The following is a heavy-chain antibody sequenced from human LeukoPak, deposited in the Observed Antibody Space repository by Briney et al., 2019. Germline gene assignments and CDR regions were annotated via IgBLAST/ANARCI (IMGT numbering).Heavy chain of an antibody. CDR3: ARASIVVVPAATDHYYYMDV. J-gene: IGHJ6*03. CDR1: GFTFSSYS. CDR2: IRSSSSYI. D-gene: IGHD2-2*01. V-gene: IGHV3-21*06. Sequence: GGSLRLSCAASGFTFSSYSMNWVRQAPGKGLEWVSSIRSSSSYIYYADSVKGRFTISRDNAKNSLYLQMNSLRAEDTAVYYCARASIVVVPAATDHYYYMDVWGRGTTVTVSS.